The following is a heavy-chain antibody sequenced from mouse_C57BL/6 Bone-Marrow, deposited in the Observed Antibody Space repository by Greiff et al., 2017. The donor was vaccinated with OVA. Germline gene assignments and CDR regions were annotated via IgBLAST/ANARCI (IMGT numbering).Heavy chain of an antibody. Sequence: EVQLQQSGPELVKPGASVKISCKASGYTFTDYYLNWVKQSHGKSLEWIGDINPNNGGTSYNQKLKGKATLTVDQSSSTAYLELRSLTSEDSAVYYCAPLYYYYDPYWGQGTLVTVSA. D-gene: IGHD2-4*01. V-gene: IGHV1-26*01. CDR1: GYTFTDYY. J-gene: IGHJ3*01. CDR2: INPNNGGT. CDR3: APLYYYYDPY.